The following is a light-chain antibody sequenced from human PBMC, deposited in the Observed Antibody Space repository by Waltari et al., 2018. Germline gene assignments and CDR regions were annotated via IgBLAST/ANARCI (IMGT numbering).Light chain of an antibody. CDR3: QQYYSTPWT. CDR1: QNVGKNY. J-gene: IGKJ1*01. Sequence: EILLTQSPGTLSLSPGERATLSCRASQNVGKNYLGWYQQRPGQPPRLLIFGASNRATGIPDRFSGSGSGTDFTLTISSLQAEDVAVYYCQQYYSTPWTFGQGTKVEIK. V-gene: IGKV3-20*01. CDR2: GAS.